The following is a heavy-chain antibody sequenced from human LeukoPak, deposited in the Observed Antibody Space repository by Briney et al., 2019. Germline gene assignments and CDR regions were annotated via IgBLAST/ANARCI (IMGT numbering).Heavy chain of an antibody. CDR3: ATYWANSNYGLGY. CDR2: ISTSSSTI. CDR1: GFTLSSYS. Sequence: GGSLRLSCAASGFTLSSYSMNWVRQAPGKGLEWVSYISTSSSTIYHADSVKGRFTISRDNAKNSLYLQMNSLRAEDTAVYYCATYWANSNYGLGYWGQGTLVTVSS. D-gene: IGHD4-11*01. J-gene: IGHJ4*02. V-gene: IGHV3-48*01.